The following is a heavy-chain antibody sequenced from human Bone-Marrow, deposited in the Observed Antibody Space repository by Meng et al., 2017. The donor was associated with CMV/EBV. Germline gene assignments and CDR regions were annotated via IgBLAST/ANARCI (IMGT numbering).Heavy chain of an antibody. V-gene: IGHV3-7*01. CDR1: GFTFSSYW. D-gene: IGHD3-10*01. CDR3: AREYSPVGNYGSGSYYNDY. CDR2: IKQDGSEK. J-gene: IGHJ4*02. Sequence: GGSLRLSCAASGFTFSSYWMSWVRQAPGKGLEWVANIKQDGSEKYYVDSVKGRFTISRDNAKNSLYLQMNSLRAEDTAVYYCAREYSPVGNYGSGSYYNDYWGQGTLVTVSS.